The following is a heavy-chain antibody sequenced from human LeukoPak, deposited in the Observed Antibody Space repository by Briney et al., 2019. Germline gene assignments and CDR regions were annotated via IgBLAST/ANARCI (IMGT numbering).Heavy chain of an antibody. CDR1: GFTFDDYG. V-gene: IGHV3-20*04. J-gene: IGHJ4*02. D-gene: IGHD3-22*01. Sequence: PGGSLRLSCAASGFTFDDYGMSWVRQAPGKGLEWVSGINWNGGSTSYADSVKGRFTISRDNAKNSLYLQMNSLRAEDTALYYCARDGGAYYDSSGYTDYWGQGTLVTVSS. CDR2: INWNGGST. CDR3: ARDGGAYYDSSGYTDY.